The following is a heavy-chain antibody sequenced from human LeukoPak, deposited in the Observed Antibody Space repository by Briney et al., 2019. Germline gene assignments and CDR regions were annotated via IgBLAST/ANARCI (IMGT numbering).Heavy chain of an antibody. D-gene: IGHD4-4*01. Sequence: SQTLSLTCAISGDTFSSNSAAWNWLRQAPSRGLEWLGRTYYRSKWYSDYAVSVKGRITINPDTSKNQFTLQLNSVTPEDTAVYYCARKTSNNPFDYWGQGTLVTVSS. J-gene: IGHJ4*02. CDR1: GDTFSSNSAA. CDR3: ARKTSNNPFDY. V-gene: IGHV6-1*01. CDR2: TYYRSKWYS.